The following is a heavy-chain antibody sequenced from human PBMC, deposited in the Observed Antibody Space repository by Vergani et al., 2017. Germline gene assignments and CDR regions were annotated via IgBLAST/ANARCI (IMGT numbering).Heavy chain of an antibody. CDR2: INPNSGGT. Sequence: QVQLVQSGAEVKKPGASVKVSCKASGYTFTGYYMHWVRQAPGQGLEWMGWINPNSGGTNYAQKFQGRVTMTRDTSISTAYMELSRLRSDDTAVYYCARDPVAGTPGVNYYYGMDVWGQGTTVTVSS. J-gene: IGHJ6*02. D-gene: IGHD1-7*01. CDR3: ARDPVAGTPGVNYYYGMDV. V-gene: IGHV1-2*02. CDR1: GYTFTGYY.